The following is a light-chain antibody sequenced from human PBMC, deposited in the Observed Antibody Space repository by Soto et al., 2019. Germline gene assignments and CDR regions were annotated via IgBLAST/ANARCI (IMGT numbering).Light chain of an antibody. Sequence: IVLTQSAGTLSFSPGERATLSCRASQSVSNNYLAWYQQKPGQAPRLLVYGASTRATGIPARFSGSGAGTDFTLTITSLQSEDFGVYFCQQYKDWPTTFGQGTKVDIK. CDR2: GAS. V-gene: IGKV3-15*01. J-gene: IGKJ1*01. CDR1: QSVSNN. CDR3: QQYKDWPTT.